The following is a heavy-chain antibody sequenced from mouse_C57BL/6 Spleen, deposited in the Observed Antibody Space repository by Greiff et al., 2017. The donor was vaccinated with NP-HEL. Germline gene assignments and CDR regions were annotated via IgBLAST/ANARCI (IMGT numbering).Heavy chain of an antibody. CDR2: IYPGDGDT. D-gene: IGHD4-1*01. V-gene: IGHV1-82*01. J-gene: IGHJ4*01. CDR1: GYAFSSSW. Sequence: QVQLQQSGPELVKPGASVKISCKASGYAFSSSWMNWVKQRPGKGLEWIGRIYPGDGDTNYNGKFKGKATLTADKSSSTAYMQLSSLTSEDSAVYFCARSLNWDGTAMDYWGQGTSVTVSS. CDR3: ARSLNWDGTAMDY.